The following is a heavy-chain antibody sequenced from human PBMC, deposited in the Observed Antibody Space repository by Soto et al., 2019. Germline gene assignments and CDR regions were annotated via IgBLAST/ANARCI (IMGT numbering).Heavy chain of an antibody. CDR2: IIPIFGTT. CDR1: GASFDSYT. J-gene: IGHJ2*01. D-gene: IGHD1-26*01. V-gene: IGHV1-69*01. Sequence: QVQLVQSGAEVRKSGSSVKVSCKLSGASFDSYTITWVRQAPGQGLEWMGGIIPIFGTTNYAQKFQGRLTITADGFTSAAYMDLSRLTSEDTAVYYCARGPIYDLESGMYWYFDLWGRGTLVTVSS. CDR3: ARGPIYDLESGMYWYFDL.